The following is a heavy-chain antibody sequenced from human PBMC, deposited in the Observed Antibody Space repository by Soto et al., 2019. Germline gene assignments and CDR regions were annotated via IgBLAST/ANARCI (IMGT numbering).Heavy chain of an antibody. Sequence: QVQLVESGGGVVQPGRSLRLSCAASGFTFSNYGMHWVRQAPGKGLEWVIVISYDGNGAYYADSVTGRFTISRDNSKNTLYLQMNSLRTEDTAMYYCAKEGPITNWYFDYWGQGTLVTVSS. CDR1: GFTFSNYG. CDR3: AKEGPITNWYFDY. D-gene: IGHD1-1*01. V-gene: IGHV3-30*18. J-gene: IGHJ4*02. CDR2: ISYDGNGA.